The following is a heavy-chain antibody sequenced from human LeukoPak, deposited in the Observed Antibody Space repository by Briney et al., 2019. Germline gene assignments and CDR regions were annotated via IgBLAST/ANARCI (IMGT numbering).Heavy chain of an antibody. J-gene: IGHJ4*02. CDR3: AGDDCSGSSCYLGY. CDR1: GYTFTSYG. D-gene: IGHD2-15*01. Sequence: GASVKVSCTASGYTFTSYGISWVRQAPGQGLEWMGWISTYNGNTNYAHTLQGRVTMTTDTSTSTAYMEMRSLRADDTAVYYCAGDDCSGSSCYLGYWGQGTLVAVSS. V-gene: IGHV1-18*04. CDR2: ISTYNGNT.